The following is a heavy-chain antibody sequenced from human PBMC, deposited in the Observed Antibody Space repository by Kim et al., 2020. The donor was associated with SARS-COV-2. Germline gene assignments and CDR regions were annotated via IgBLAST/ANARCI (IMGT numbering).Heavy chain of an antibody. D-gene: IGHD3-10*01. CDR2: GST. CDR3: AKDCPPLL. J-gene: IGHJ4*02. V-gene: IGHV3-23*01. Sequence: GSTYYADSVKGRFTISRDNSKNTLYLQMNSLRAEDTAVYYCAKDCPPLLWGQGTLVTVSS.